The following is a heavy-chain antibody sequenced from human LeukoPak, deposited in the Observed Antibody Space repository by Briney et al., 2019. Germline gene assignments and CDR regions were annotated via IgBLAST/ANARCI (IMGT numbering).Heavy chain of an antibody. CDR1: GGTFSSYA. J-gene: IGHJ4*02. CDR2: IIPIFGTA. CDR3: ARDMVDSSGYYPFDY. Sequence: GSSVKVSCKASGGTFSSYAISWVRQAPGQGLEWMGGIIPIFGTANYAQKFQGRVTITTDESTSTAYMELSSLRSEDTAVYYCARDMVDSSGYYPFDYWGQGTLVTVSS. D-gene: IGHD3-22*01. V-gene: IGHV1-69*05.